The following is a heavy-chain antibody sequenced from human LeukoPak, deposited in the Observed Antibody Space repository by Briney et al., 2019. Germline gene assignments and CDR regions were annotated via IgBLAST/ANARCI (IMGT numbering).Heavy chain of an antibody. CDR3: ARAGGVGQIDP. Sequence: ASVKVSCKASGYTFTSYGISWVRQAPGQGLEWMGGIIPIFGTANYAQKFQGRVTITADESTSTAYMELSSLRSEDTAVYYCARAGGVGQIDPWGQGTLVTVSS. D-gene: IGHD1-26*01. CDR1: GYTFTSYG. V-gene: IGHV1-69*13. CDR2: IIPIFGTA. J-gene: IGHJ5*02.